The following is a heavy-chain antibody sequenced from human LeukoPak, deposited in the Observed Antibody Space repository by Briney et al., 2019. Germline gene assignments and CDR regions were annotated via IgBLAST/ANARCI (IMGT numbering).Heavy chain of an antibody. J-gene: IGHJ3*02. Sequence: GRSLRLSCAASGFTFSSYAMHWVRQAPGKGLEWVSSISSSSSYIYYADSVKGRFTISGDNAKNSLYLQMNSLRAEDTAVYYCARGRVYSSSPNDAFDIWGQGTMVTVSS. D-gene: IGHD6-6*01. CDR2: ISSSSSYI. V-gene: IGHV3-21*01. CDR3: ARGRVYSSSPNDAFDI. CDR1: GFTFSSYA.